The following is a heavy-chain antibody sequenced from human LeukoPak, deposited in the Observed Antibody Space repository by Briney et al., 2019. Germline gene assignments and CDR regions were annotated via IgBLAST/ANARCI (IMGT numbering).Heavy chain of an antibody. Sequence: ASVKVSCKPSGYTFNTYGIAWVRQAPGQGLEWMGWISPYNGNTNYAQKFQGRVTITADKSTSTAYMELSSLRSEDTAVYYCARGGRRDGYRIDYWGQGTLVTVSS. D-gene: IGHD5-24*01. CDR3: ARGGRRDGYRIDY. J-gene: IGHJ4*02. CDR2: ISPYNGNT. CDR1: GYTFNTYG. V-gene: IGHV1-18*01.